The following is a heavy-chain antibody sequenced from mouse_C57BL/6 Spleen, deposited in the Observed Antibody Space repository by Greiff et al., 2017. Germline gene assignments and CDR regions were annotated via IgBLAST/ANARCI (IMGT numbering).Heavy chain of an antibody. V-gene: IGHV5-17*01. CDR1: GFTFSDYG. J-gene: IGHJ3*01. CDR3: ARNDDKVWMAY. Sequence: EVKLVESGGGLVKPGGSLKLSCAASGFTFSDYGMHWVRQAPEKGLEWVAYISSGSSTIYYADRVKGRFTISRDNAKNTLFLQMTSLRAEDTAMSYGARNDDKVWMAYWGQGTLVTVSA. CDR2: ISSGSSTI. D-gene: IGHD1-3*01.